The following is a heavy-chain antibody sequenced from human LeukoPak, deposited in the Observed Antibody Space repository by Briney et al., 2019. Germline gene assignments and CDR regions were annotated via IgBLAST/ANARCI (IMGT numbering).Heavy chain of an antibody. J-gene: IGHJ4*02. D-gene: IGHD2-2*02. CDR3: ARGVVVPAAIPFTYFDY. V-gene: IGHV4-61*02. CDR2: IYTSGST. CDR1: GGSISSGSYY. Sequence: SETLSLTCTVSGGSISSGSYYWSWIRQPAGKGLEWFGRIYTSGSTNYNPSIKSRVTISVDTSKNQFSLKLSSVTAADTAVYYCARGVVVPAAIPFTYFDYWGQGTLVTVSS.